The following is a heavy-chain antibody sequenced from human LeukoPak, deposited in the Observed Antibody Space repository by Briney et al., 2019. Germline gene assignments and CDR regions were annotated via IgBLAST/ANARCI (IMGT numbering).Heavy chain of an antibody. CDR3: AKAYYDILTGYSPY. D-gene: IGHD3-9*01. V-gene: IGHV3-23*01. CDR2: ISGSGGST. CDR1: GFTFSSYA. Sequence: GGSLRLSCAASGFTFSSYAMSCVRQAPGKGLEWVSAISGSGGSTYYADSVKGRFTISRDNSKNTLYLQMNSLRAEDTAVYYCAKAYYDILTGYSPYWGQGTLVTVSS. J-gene: IGHJ4*02.